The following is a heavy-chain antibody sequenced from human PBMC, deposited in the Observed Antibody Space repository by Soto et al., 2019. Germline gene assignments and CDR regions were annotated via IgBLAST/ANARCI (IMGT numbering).Heavy chain of an antibody. V-gene: IGHV2-5*02. CDR2: LYGDDDK. Sequence: QITLKESGPTVVKPTQTLTLTCTFSGFSLSTSGVGVGWIRQPPGKALERLALLYGDDDKRYSPSLKTRLTINKDTPRNQVVLTMTNIDPVDTATYYCAFRQEYRGSWVSGWFDPWGQGTLVTVSS. CDR1: GFSLSTSGVG. D-gene: IGHD6-13*01. CDR3: AFRQEYRGSWVSGWFDP. J-gene: IGHJ5*02.